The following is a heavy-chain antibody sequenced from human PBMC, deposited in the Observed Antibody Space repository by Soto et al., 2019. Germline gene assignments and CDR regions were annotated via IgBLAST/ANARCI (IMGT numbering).Heavy chain of an antibody. V-gene: IGHV3-30-3*01. CDR3: ARVPSSSGRAHFDY. J-gene: IGHJ4*02. CDR2: ISYDGSNK. D-gene: IGHD2-15*01. Sequence: QVQLVESGGGVVQPGRSLRLSCAASGFTFSSYAMHWGRKAPGKGLEWVAVISYDGSNKYYADSVKVRFTISRDNSKNTLYLQMNSLRAEYTAVYYCARVPSSSGRAHFDYWGQGTLVTVSS. CDR1: GFTFSSYA.